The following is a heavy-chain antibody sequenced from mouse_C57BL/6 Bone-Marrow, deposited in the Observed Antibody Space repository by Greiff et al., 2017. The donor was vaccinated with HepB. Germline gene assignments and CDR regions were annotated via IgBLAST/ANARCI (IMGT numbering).Heavy chain of an antibody. Sequence: QVQLQQPGAELVKPGASVKMSCRASGYTFTNNWITRVRQRPGQGLEWIGDVFPGSGGSNNNEKFKRRATLTVDTSSSTAYMQLSSLTSEDSAVYYCARDYGSSGGALDYWGQGTSVTVSS. V-gene: IGHV1-55*01. CDR2: VFPGSGGS. CDR3: ARDYGSSGGALDY. J-gene: IGHJ4*01. D-gene: IGHD1-1*01. CDR1: GYTFTNNW.